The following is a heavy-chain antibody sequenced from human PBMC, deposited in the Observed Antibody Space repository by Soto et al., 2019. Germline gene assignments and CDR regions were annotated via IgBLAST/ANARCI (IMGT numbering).Heavy chain of an antibody. CDR1: GGSISSYY. D-gene: IGHD2-15*01. J-gene: IGHJ4*02. V-gene: IGHV4-59*01. Sequence: PSETLSLTFTLSGGSISSYYWSWIRQPPGKGLEWIGYIYYSGSTNYNPSLKSRVTISVDTSKKQLSLKLSSVTAADTAVYYCASGGYCSGGSCYPTVDYWGQGTLVTVS. CDR2: IYYSGST. CDR3: ASGGYCSGGSCYPTVDY.